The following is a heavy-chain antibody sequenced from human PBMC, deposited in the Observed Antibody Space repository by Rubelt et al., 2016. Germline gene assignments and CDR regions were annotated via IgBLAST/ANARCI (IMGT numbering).Heavy chain of an antibody. CDR1: GGSISSYY. J-gene: IGHJ4*02. CDR2: IYYSGST. Sequence: QVQLQESGPGLVKPSETLSLTCTVSGGSISSYYWSWIRQPPGKGLEWIGYIYYSGSTNYNPSLKSRVTLSVDTSKNQFSLKLSSVTAADPAVYYCARHLGGATYYFDYWGQGTLVTVSS. V-gene: IGHV4-59*08. D-gene: IGHD1-26*01. CDR3: ARHLGGATYYFDY.